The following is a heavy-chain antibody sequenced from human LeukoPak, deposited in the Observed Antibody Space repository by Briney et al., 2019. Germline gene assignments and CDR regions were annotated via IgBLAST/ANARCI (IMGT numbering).Heavy chain of an antibody. CDR3: AGHHPRNTVDF. J-gene: IGHJ4*02. Sequence: PPETLSLTCTVSGGSFSSYYWNWVRQPPGKGLEWMGYISYSGSTNSNPSLKSRVTISLDTSKNQFSLKLSSVTAADTAVYYCAGHHPRNTVDFWGQGTLVTVSS. CDR1: GGSFSSYY. V-gene: IGHV4-59*08. CDR2: ISYSGST. D-gene: IGHD2/OR15-2a*01.